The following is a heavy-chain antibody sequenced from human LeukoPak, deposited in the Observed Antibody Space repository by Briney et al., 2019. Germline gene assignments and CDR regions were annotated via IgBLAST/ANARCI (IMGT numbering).Heavy chain of an antibody. J-gene: IGHJ4*02. D-gene: IGHD3-22*01. Sequence: SGGSLRLSCAASGFTFSSYSMNWVRQAPGKGLEWVSYISSSSSTIYYADSVKGRFTISRDNAKNSLYLQMNSLRDEDAAVYYCARGGTAGYYQYYFDYWGQGTLVTVSS. V-gene: IGHV3-48*02. CDR3: ARGGTAGYYQYYFDY. CDR2: ISSSSSTI. CDR1: GFTFSSYS.